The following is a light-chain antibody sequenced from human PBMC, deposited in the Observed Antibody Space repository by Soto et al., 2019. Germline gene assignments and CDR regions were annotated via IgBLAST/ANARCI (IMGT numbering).Light chain of an antibody. CDR2: DAS. J-gene: IGKJ5*01. Sequence: DVQGTRWPACVWGCVGGRVSITCQASQDISNYLNWYQQKLGKAPKLLIYDASNLETGVPSRFSGSGSGTDFTFTISSLQPEDIATYYCQQYSHLITFGQGTRLEIK. CDR1: QDISNY. CDR3: QQYSHLIT. V-gene: IGKV1-33*01.